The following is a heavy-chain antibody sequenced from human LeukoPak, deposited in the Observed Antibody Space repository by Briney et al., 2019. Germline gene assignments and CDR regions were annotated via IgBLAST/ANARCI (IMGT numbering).Heavy chain of an antibody. V-gene: IGHV1-18*01. CDR1: GFTFTNYG. CDR2: ISAYNGNT. Sequence: ASVTVSCKASGFTFTNYGISWVRQAPGQGLEWMGWISAYNGNTNYAQKFQGRVTMTTDTSTTTAYMELRSLRSDDTAVYYCAREGYFGSGIDYYYGMDVWGQGTTVTVSS. CDR3: AREGYFGSGIDYYYGMDV. D-gene: IGHD3-10*01. J-gene: IGHJ6*02.